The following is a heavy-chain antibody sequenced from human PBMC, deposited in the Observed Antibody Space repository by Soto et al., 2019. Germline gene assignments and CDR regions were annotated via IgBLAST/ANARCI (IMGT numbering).Heavy chain of an antibody. Sequence: PGGSLRLSCAASGFTFSSYGMHWVRQAPGKGLEWVAVISYDGSNKYYADSVKGRFTISRDNSKNTLYLQMNSLRAEDTAVYYCAMAGNKLERLDYYYYMDVWGKGTTVTVSS. J-gene: IGHJ6*03. CDR2: ISYDGSNK. D-gene: IGHD1-1*01. V-gene: IGHV3-30*03. CDR3: AMAGNKLERLDYYYYMDV. CDR1: GFTFSSYG.